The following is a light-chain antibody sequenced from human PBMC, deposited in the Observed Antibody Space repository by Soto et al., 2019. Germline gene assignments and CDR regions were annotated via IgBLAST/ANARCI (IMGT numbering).Light chain of an antibody. J-gene: IGKJ3*01. CDR1: QGISRW. CDR2: AAS. Sequence: DIQMTQSPSSVSASVGDRISITCRANQGISRWLAWYQQKPGRAPKLLIYAASNLQTGVPSRFSGSGSGTDFALTITSLQAEDFATYHCQQAYNFPFTFGPRTKVDI. CDR3: QQAYNFPFT. V-gene: IGKV1-12*01.